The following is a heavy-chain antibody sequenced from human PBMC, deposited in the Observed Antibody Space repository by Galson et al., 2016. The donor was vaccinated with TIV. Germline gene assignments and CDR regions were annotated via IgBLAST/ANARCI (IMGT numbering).Heavy chain of an antibody. CDR1: GFTFKNSA. J-gene: IGHJ5*02. Sequence: SVKVSCKASGFTFKNSAMQWLRQARGQRPEWIGWIVIGSGSTNYAQKFQERVAITRDMSTSTTYMELSSLRSEDTAVYYCAADRRHYYDVSGLAGFDPWGQGSLVTVSS. D-gene: IGHD3-22*01. CDR3: AADRRHYYDVSGLAGFDP. V-gene: IGHV1-58*02. CDR2: IVIGSGST.